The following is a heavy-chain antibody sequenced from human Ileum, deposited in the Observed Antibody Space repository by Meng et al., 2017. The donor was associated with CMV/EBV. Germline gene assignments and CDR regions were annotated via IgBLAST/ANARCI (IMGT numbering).Heavy chain of an antibody. CDR2: IYTSGST. CDR1: GGSISRYY. J-gene: IGHJ4*02. V-gene: IGHV4-4*07. Sequence: VRWQESGPGLWKPSQTLSLTCTLSGGSISRYYWSWTRQPAVKGLEWIGRIYTSGSTTYNPSLKRRVTMSVDTSKNQFSLKLSSVTAADTAVYYCARADDSSGYCFDYWGQGTLVTVSS. D-gene: IGHD3-22*01. CDR3: ARADDSSGYCFDY.